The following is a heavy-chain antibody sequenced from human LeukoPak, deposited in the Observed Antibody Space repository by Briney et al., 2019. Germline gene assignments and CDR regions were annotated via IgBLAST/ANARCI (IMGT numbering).Heavy chain of an antibody. D-gene: IGHD3-10*01. V-gene: IGHV3-66*01. CDR1: GFTVSSNY. Sequence: GGSLRLSCAASGFTVSSNYMSWVRQAPGKGLEWVSVIYSGGSTYYADSVKGRFTISRDNSKNTLYLQMNSLRAEDTAVYYCARGGNYYGSGSYFPFDYWGQGTLVTVSS. CDR3: ARGGNYYGSGSYFPFDY. J-gene: IGHJ4*02. CDR2: IYSGGST.